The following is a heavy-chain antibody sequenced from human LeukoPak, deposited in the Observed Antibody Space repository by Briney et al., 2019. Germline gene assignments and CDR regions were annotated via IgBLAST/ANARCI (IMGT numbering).Heavy chain of an antibody. CDR1: GFTFSSYA. J-gene: IGHJ4*02. CDR2: ISYDGSNK. Sequence: PGGSLRLSCAASGFTFSSYAMHWVRQAPGKGLEWVAVISYDGSNKYYAGSVRGRFTISRDNSKNTLYLQMNSLRAEDTAVYYCARGPIVGATSYFDYWGQGTLVTVSS. D-gene: IGHD1-26*01. CDR3: ARGPIVGATSYFDY. V-gene: IGHV3-30-3*01.